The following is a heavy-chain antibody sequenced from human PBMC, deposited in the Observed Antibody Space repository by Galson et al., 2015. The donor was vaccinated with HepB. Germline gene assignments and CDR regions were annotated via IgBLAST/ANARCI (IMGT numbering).Heavy chain of an antibody. CDR1: GSTFTSYD. J-gene: IGHJ6*03. Sequence: SVKVSCKASGSTFTSYDINWVRQATGQGLEWMGWMNPNSGNTGYAQKFQGRVTMTRNTSISTAYMELSSLRSEDTAVYYCARGRRGGSDYYYYMDVWGKGTTVTVSS. CDR3: ARGRRGGSDYYYYMDV. CDR2: MNPNSGNT. V-gene: IGHV1-8*01. D-gene: IGHD3-10*01.